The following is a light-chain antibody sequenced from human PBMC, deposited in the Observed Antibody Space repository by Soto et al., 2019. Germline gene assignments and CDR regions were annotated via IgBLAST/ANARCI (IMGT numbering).Light chain of an antibody. CDR1: QSISSW. J-gene: IGKJ5*01. CDR3: QQYNSYWIT. Sequence: DIQMTHSPSTLSASVGDRVTITCRASQSISSWLAWYQQKPGKAPKLLIYDASSLESGVPSRFSGSGSGTEFTLTISSLQPDDFATYYCQQYNSYWITFGQGTRLEIK. CDR2: DAS. V-gene: IGKV1-5*01.